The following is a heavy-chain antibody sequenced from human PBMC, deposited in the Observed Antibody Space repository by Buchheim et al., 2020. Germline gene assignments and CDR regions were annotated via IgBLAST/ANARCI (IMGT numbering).Heavy chain of an antibody. D-gene: IGHD1-26*01. V-gene: IGHV3-7*01. CDR1: GFTFSNYW. J-gene: IGHJ4*01. CDR2: IKQDGSEK. CDR3: ARTRGRGCSPGGF. Sequence: EVQLVASGGGLVQPGGSLRLSCAASGFTFSNYWMNWVRQAPGKGLEWVANIKQDGSEKFYVDSVKGRFTISRDNTKRTLYLKTNSRRAEDTAVYYCARTRGRGCSPGGFWGQGTL.